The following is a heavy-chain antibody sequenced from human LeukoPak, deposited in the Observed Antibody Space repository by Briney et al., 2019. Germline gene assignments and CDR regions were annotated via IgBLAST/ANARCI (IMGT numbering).Heavy chain of an antibody. CDR1: GYTFTSYD. CDR3: ARVGDYYDSHFDY. Sequence: GASVKVSCKASGYTFTSYDINWVRQATGQGLEWMGWMNPNSCNTGYAQKFQGRVTMTRNTSISTVYMELSSLRSEDTAVYYCARVGDYYDSHFDYWGQGTLVTVSS. D-gene: IGHD3-22*01. J-gene: IGHJ4*02. CDR2: MNPNSCNT. V-gene: IGHV1-8*01.